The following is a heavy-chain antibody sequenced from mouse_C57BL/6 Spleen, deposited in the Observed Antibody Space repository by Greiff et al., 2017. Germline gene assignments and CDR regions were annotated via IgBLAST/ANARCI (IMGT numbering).Heavy chain of an antibody. CDR1: GYPFPDSN. J-gene: IGHJ1*03. V-gene: IGHV1-18*01. CDR3: ARLVDYDWYFDV. CDR2: INPNNGGT. Sequence: EVQLQQSGPELVKPGASVKIPCKASGYPFPDSNMDWVKQSHGNSLEWIGDINPNNGGTIYNQKFKGKATLTVDKSSSTAYMELRRQTSEDTAVYYCARLVDYDWYFDVWGTGTTVTVSS. D-gene: IGHD2-4*01.